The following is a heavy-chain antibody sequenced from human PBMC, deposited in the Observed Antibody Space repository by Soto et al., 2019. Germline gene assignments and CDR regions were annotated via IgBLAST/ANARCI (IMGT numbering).Heavy chain of an antibody. CDR1: GFTFSSFE. V-gene: IGHV3-48*03. Sequence: GGSLRLSCAASGFTFSSFEMNWVRQAPGKGLEWVSYISDSGSHIYYSDSVKGRFTISRDTAKNSVYLQMNSLSAEDTAVYYCAREAGFYFDDLGQGTLGTVSS. J-gene: IGHJ4*02. CDR3: AREAGFYFDD. D-gene: IGHD6-19*01. CDR2: ISDSGSHI.